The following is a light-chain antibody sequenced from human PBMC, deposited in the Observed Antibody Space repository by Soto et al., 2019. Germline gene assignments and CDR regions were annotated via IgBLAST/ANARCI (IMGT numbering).Light chain of an antibody. J-gene: IGKJ2*01. Sequence: DIQMTQSPSSLSASVGDRVTITCQASQNINNYLNWYQQKPGRAPKLLIYDASNLEAGVPSRFSGSGSGTDFTLTISSLQPEDFATYYCQQSYSTVLTFGQGTKLEIK. V-gene: IGKV1-39*01. CDR1: QNINNY. CDR3: QQSYSTVLT. CDR2: DAS.